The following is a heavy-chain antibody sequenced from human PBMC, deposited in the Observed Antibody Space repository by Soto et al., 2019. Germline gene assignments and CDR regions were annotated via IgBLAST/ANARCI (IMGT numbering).Heavy chain of an antibody. D-gene: IGHD2-15*01. CDR3: ARDCSGGSCYPGMDV. CDR1: GFNFNSYT. V-gene: IGHV3-21*01. J-gene: IGHJ6*02. CDR2: ISSSGYI. Sequence: GGAVILSCAASGFNFNSYTIKWVRQAPGKRLEWLSSISSSGYIFSTDSVRGRFTISRDNAKNSVYLQINSLRAEDTAVYFCARDCSGGSCYPGMDVWGQGTTVTVS.